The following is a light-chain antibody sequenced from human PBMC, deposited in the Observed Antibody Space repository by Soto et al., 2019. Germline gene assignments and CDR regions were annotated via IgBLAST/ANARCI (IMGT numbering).Light chain of an antibody. Sequence: QLTPSLSTTVMSXVSGRSVICXASQSISSDLNWYQQKPGKAPKLLIYDVSSLESGVPSRFSGSGSGTEFTLTISSLQPDDFATYYCQHYNSFPGAFGQGTKVDIK. CDR1: QSISSD. CDR3: QHYNSFPGA. V-gene: IGKV1-5*02. CDR2: DVS. J-gene: IGKJ1*01.